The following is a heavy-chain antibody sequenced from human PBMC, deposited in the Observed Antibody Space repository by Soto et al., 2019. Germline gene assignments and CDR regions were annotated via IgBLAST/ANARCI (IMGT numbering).Heavy chain of an antibody. J-gene: IGHJ4*02. CDR1: GFTFRNYY. V-gene: IGHV3-74*03. CDR3: ARALSGPFDN. Sequence: GGSLRLSCAASGFTFRNYYMEWVRQAPGKGLVWVSHINDDGSRTKYADSVKGRFTISRDNAENIVYLQMNSLRAEDTAVYYCARALSGPFDNWGKGALVT. CDR2: INDDGSRT.